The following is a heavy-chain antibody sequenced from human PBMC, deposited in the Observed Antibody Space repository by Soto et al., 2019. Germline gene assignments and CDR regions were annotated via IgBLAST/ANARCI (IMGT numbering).Heavy chain of an antibody. V-gene: IGHV4-59*08. CDR2: IYYTGSS. CDR1: GGSISNYY. CDR3: ARHISIAMNFDY. D-gene: IGHD5-18*01. J-gene: IGHJ4*02. Sequence: SETLSLTCTVSGGSISNYYWSWIRQPPGKGLEWVAYIYYTGSSNYNPSLKSRVTMSVDTSKNHFSLRLSSLTAADTAVYYCARHISIAMNFDYWGQGALVTVSS.